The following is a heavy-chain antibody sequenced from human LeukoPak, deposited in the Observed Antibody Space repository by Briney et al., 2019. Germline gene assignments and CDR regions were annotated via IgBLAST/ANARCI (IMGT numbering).Heavy chain of an antibody. J-gene: IGHJ4*02. CDR3: TAGRSDYFDF. D-gene: IGHD6-25*01. CDR1: GGSISSSSYY. Sequence: SETLSLTCTVSGGSISSSSYYCGWIRQPPGKGLEWIGSIYYSGSTYYNPSLKSRVTISVDTSKNQFSLKLSSVTAADTAVYYCTAGRSDYFDFWGQGTLVTVSS. V-gene: IGHV4-39*01. CDR2: IYYSGST.